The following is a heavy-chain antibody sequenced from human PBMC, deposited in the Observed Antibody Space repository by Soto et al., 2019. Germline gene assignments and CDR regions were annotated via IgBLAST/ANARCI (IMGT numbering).Heavy chain of an antibody. CDR3: ATRSGGGGAFDF. CDR1: GFTFSSYA. J-gene: IGHJ3*01. CDR2: ISGSGGST. Sequence: EVQLLESGGGLVQPGGSLRLSCAASGFTFSSYAMSWVRQAPGKGLEWVSAISGSGGSTYYADSVKGRFTISRDNAKNSLYLQMNSRGAGDTAVYYCATRSGGGGAFDFWGQGTMVTVSS. V-gene: IGHV3-23*01. D-gene: IGHD3-10*01.